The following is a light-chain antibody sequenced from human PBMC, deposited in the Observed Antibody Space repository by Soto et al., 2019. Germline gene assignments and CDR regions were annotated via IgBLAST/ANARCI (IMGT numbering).Light chain of an antibody. CDR2: DAS. J-gene: IGKJ1*01. V-gene: IGKV3-11*01. Sequence: EIVLTQSPAALSLSPGERATLSCRASQSVSPYLAWYQQKPGQAPRLLIYDASNRATGIPDRFSGSGSGTDFTLTISSLEPEDSAVYFCQQRSNWPPWTFGQGTKVEVK. CDR1: QSVSPY. CDR3: QQRSNWPPWT.